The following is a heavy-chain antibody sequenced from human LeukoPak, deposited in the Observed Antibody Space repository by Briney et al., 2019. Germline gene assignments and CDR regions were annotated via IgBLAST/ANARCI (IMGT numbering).Heavy chain of an antibody. CDR3: ARHRWRSWGLRPGIAAAGTGYYYYYMDV. D-gene: IGHD6-13*01. V-gene: IGHV1-18*01. CDR2: ISAYNGNT. J-gene: IGHJ6*03. CDR1: GYTFTSYG. Sequence: GASVTVSCKASGYTFTSYGISWVRQAPGQGLEWMGWISAYNGNTNYAQKLQGRVTMNTDTSTSTAYMELRSLRSDDTAVYYCARHRWRSWGLRPGIAAAGTGYYYYYMDVWGKGTTVTISS.